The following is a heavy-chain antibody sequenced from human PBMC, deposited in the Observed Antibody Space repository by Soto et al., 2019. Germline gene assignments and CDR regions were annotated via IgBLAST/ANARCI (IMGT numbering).Heavy chain of an antibody. D-gene: IGHD3-10*01. CDR1: GFTFSSYA. J-gene: IGHJ6*02. CDR2: ISYDGSNK. Sequence: QVQLVESGGGVVQPGRSLRLSCAASGFTFSSYAMHWVRQAPGKGLEWVAVISYDGSNKYYADSVKGRFTISRDNSKNKLYLQMNSLRAEDTAVYYCARGMMVRGVYYYYYGMDVWGQGTTVTVSS. V-gene: IGHV3-30-3*01. CDR3: ARGMMVRGVYYYYYGMDV.